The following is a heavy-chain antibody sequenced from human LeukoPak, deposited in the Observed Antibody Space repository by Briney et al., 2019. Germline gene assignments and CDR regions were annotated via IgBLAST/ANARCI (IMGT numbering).Heavy chain of an antibody. Sequence: GASVKVSCKASGGTFSSYAISWVRQAPGQGLEWMGGIIPIFGTANYAQKFQGRVTITADESTSTAYMELSSLRSEDTAVYYCARGRAWGRLRLGELSLLFDYRGQGTLVTVSS. CDR1: GGTFSSYA. V-gene: IGHV1-69*13. CDR3: ARGRAWGRLRLGELSLLFDY. D-gene: IGHD3-16*02. J-gene: IGHJ4*02. CDR2: IIPIFGTA.